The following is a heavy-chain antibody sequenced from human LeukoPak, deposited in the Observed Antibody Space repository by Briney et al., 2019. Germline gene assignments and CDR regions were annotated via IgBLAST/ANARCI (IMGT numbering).Heavy chain of an antibody. Sequence: SETLSLTCTVSGGSISSSSYYWSWVRQPPGKGLEWIGEINHSGSPNYNPSLKSRVTISVDTSKNQFSLKLSSVTAADTAVYYCARGSDGSENSYRNWFDPWGQGSLDTVSS. CDR3: ARGSDGSENSYRNWFDP. CDR2: INHSGSP. D-gene: IGHD3-10*01. J-gene: IGHJ5*02. CDR1: GGSISSSSYY. V-gene: IGHV4-39*07.